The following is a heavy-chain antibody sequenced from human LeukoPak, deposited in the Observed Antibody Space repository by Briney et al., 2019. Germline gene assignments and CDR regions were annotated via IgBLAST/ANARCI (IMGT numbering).Heavy chain of an antibody. V-gene: IGHV4-59*08. J-gene: IGHJ6*02. CDR3: SSTNIVVVPAAKNYYYGMDV. CDR1: GGSISTYY. Sequence: SETLSLTCTVSGGSISTYYWSWIRQPPGKGLEWIGYMSYSGYTQYNPSLRSRVSISVDTSNNQFSLKLSSVTAADTAVYYCSSTNIVVVPAAKNYYYGMDVWGQGTTVTVSS. CDR2: MSYSGYT. D-gene: IGHD2-2*01.